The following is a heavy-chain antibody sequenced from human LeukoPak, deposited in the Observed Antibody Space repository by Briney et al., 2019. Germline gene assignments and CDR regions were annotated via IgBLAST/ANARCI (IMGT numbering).Heavy chain of an antibody. CDR1: GFTFGDYA. Sequence: HPGRSLRLSCTASGFTFGDYAMSWFRQAPGKGLEWVGFIRSKAYDGTTEYAASVKGRFTISRDDSKSIAYLQMNSLKTEDTAVYYCTRDQEGGYSYGRPNYYYYGMDVWGQGTTVTVSS. CDR3: TRDQEGGYSYGRPNYYYYGMDV. V-gene: IGHV3-49*03. J-gene: IGHJ6*02. D-gene: IGHD5-18*01. CDR2: IRSKAYDGTT.